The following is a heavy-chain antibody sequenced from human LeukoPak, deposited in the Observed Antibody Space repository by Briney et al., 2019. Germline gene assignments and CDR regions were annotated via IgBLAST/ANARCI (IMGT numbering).Heavy chain of an antibody. CDR1: GFAFSSYW. J-gene: IGHJ4*02. CDR3: AREDYYDSSGPFDY. D-gene: IGHD3-22*01. CDR2: INSDGSST. V-gene: IGHV3-74*01. Sequence: PGGSLRLSCAASGFAFSSYWMHWVRQAPGKGLVWVSRINSDGSSTSYADSVKGRFTISRDNAKNTLYLQMNSLRAEDTAVYYCAREDYYDSSGPFDYWGQGTLVTVSS.